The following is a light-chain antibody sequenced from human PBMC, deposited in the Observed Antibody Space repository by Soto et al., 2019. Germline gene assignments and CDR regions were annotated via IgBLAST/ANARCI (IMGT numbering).Light chain of an antibody. Sequence: QSALTQPASVSGSPGQSITISCTGTSSDVGAYTSVSWYQHHPGKAPKVIIYEVNKRPSGISNRFSGSKSVNTASLTISGLQPDDEANYYCSSYKSDNRDYVFGTGTKVTVL. CDR1: SSDVGAYTS. V-gene: IGLV2-14*01. CDR3: SSYKSDNRDYV. CDR2: EVN. J-gene: IGLJ1*01.